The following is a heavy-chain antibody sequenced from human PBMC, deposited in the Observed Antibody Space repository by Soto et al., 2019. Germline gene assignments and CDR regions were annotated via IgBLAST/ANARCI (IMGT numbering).Heavy chain of an antibody. D-gene: IGHD1-26*01. Sequence: XSVKVSCNASGYFFTSYGIIWVRQAPGQGLEWMGWINTYNGNINYAQKVQGRVTMTIDTSTSTAYMELRSLRSDDTAVYYCARGGKSQYYTYYGMDVWGQGTTVTVSS. J-gene: IGHJ6*02. CDR2: INTYNGNI. CDR3: ARGGKSQYYTYYGMDV. CDR1: GYFFTSYG. V-gene: IGHV1-18*01.